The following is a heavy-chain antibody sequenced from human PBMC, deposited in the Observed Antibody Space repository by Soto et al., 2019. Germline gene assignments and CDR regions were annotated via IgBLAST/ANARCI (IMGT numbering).Heavy chain of an antibody. V-gene: IGHV1-2*02. CDR2: INPATGAA. J-gene: IGHJ3*02. D-gene: IGHD3-3*01. CDR3: ARGGGVGVAGSAAFDM. Sequence: QLHLVQSGAVVKEPGASVTVSCSASGYLVTAYYMHWVRQAPGRGLEWMGGINPATGAAKYTQTFQGRVTMSREASTGKVFMELSGLTSVDPAVFYCARGGGVGVAGSAAFDMWGQGTVVTVSS. CDR1: GYLVTAYY.